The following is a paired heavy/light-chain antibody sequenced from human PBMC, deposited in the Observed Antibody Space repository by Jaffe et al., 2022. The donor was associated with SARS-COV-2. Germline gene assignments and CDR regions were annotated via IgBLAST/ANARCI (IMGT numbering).Light chain of an antibody. CDR1: QSISSW. J-gene: IGKJ1*01. CDR3: QQYNSYLGT. CDR2: KAS. Sequence: DIQMTQSPSTLSASVGDRVTITCRASQSISSWLAWYQQKPGKAPQLLIYKASSLESGVPSRFSGSGSGTEFTLTISSLQPDDFATYYCQQYNSYLGTFGQGTKVEIK. V-gene: IGKV1-5*03.
Heavy chain of an antibody. V-gene: IGHV3-23*01. CDR3: AKDRGNWSGNYKGHLFDY. CDR2: LSVSGGTT. J-gene: IGHJ4*02. Sequence: EVQLLESGGGLVQPGGSLRLSCAASGFTFSGYAMSWVRQAPGKGLEWVSTLSVSGGTTYYADSVKGRFTISRDNSKNTLYLQMNSLRGEDTATYYCAKDRGNWSGNYKGHLFDYWGQGTLVTVST. CDR1: GFTFSGYA. D-gene: IGHD3-3*01.